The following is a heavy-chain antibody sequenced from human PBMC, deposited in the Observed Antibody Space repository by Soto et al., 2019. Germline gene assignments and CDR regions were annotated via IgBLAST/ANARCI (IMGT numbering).Heavy chain of an antibody. J-gene: IGHJ4*02. V-gene: IGHV3-30*18. Sequence: GGSLRLSCAASGFTFGSYGMHWVRQAPGKGLEWVAVISYDGSNKYYADSVKGRFTISRDNSKNTLYLQMNSLRAEDTAVYYCAKVAYYYDSSGHFDYWGQGTLVTVSS. CDR1: GFTFGSYG. CDR2: ISYDGSNK. D-gene: IGHD3-22*01. CDR3: AKVAYYYDSSGHFDY.